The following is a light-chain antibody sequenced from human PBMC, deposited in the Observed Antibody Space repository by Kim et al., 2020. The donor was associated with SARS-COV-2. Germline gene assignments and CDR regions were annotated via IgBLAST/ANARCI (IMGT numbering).Light chain of an antibody. V-gene: IGLV3-19*01. CDR2: GKN. Sequence: LGQTVRITCHGDSHRSYYASWYQQKPGQAPVLVIYGKNNRPSGIPDRFSGSSSGNTASLTITGAQAEDEADYYCNSRDSSGNHLVVFGGGTQLTVL. CDR1: SHRSYY. CDR3: NSRDSSGNHLVV. J-gene: IGLJ2*01.